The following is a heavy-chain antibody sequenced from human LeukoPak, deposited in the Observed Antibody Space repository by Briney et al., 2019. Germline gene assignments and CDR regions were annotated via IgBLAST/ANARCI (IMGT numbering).Heavy chain of an antibody. Sequence: GGSLRLSCAASGFTFSSYWMHWVRQAPGKGLVWVSRINSDGSSTSYADSVKGRFTISRDNAKNTLYLQMNSLRAKDTAVYYCASLFIPRGKWFDPWGQGTLVTVSS. V-gene: IGHV3-74*01. CDR3: ASLFIPRGKWFDP. D-gene: IGHD1-26*01. J-gene: IGHJ5*02. CDR2: INSDGSST. CDR1: GFTFSSYW.